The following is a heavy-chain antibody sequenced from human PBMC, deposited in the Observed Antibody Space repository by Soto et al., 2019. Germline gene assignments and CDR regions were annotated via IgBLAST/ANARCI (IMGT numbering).Heavy chain of an antibody. CDR2: IYYSGST. D-gene: IGHD6-13*01. Sequence: GWIRQPPGKGLEWIGSIYYSGSTYYNPSLKSRVTISVDTSKNQFSLKLSSVTAADTAVYYCARPKPGIAPYYFDYWGQGTLVTVSS. CDR3: ARPKPGIAPYYFDY. J-gene: IGHJ4*02. V-gene: IGHV4-39*01.